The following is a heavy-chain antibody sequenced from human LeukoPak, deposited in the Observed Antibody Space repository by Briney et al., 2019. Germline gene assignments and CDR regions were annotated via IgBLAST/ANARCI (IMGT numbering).Heavy chain of an antibody. CDR2: ISSSGSTI. D-gene: IGHD6-19*01. CDR3: AKEYSAGWYDY. CDR1: GFTFSSYE. Sequence: PGGSLRLSCAASGFTFSSYEMNWVRQAPGKGLEWVSYISSSGSTIYYADSVKGRFTISRDNSKNTLFLQMNSLRAEDTAVYYCAKEYSAGWYDYWGQGTLVTVSS. V-gene: IGHV3-48*03. J-gene: IGHJ4*02.